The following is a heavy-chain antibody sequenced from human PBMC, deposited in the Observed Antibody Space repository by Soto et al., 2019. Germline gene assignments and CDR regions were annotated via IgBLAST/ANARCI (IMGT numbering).Heavy chain of an antibody. D-gene: IGHD6-13*01. CDR2: IYYSGST. CDR1: GGSISSSSYY. J-gene: IGHJ6*03. V-gene: IGHV4-39*01. CDR3: AIRPSLGIAAAGPYYYYMDV. Sequence: SETLSLTCTVSGGSISSSSYYWGWIRQPPGKGLEWIGSIYYSGSTYYNPSLKSRVTISVDTSKNQFSLKLSSVTAADTAVYYCAIRPSLGIAAAGPYYYYMDVWGKGTTVTVSS.